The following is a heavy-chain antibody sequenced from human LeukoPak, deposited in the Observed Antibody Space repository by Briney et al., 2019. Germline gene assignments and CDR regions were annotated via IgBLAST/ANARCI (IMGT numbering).Heavy chain of an antibody. CDR1: GFTFSSYA. J-gene: IGHJ4*02. CDR2: ISYDGSNK. V-gene: IGHV3-30-3*02. Sequence: GGSLRLSCAASGFTFSSYAMHWVRQAPGKGLEWVAVISYDGSNKYYADSVKGRFTISRDNSKNTLYLQMNSLRAEDTAVYYCAKTPGVRGSSWYYFDYWGQGTLVTVSS. CDR3: AKTPGVRGSSWYYFDY. D-gene: IGHD6-13*01.